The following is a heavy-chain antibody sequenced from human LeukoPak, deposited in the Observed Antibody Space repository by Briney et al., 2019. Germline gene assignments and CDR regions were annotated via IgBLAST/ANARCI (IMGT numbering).Heavy chain of an antibody. CDR1: GYTFTSYD. J-gene: IGHJ4*02. CDR2: MNPNSGNT. V-gene: IGHV1-8*01. Sequence: ASVKVSCKASGYTFTSYDINWVRHATGQGLEWMGWMNPNSGNTGYAQKFQGRVTMTRNTSISTAYMELSSLRSEDTAVYYCARGILSRRGYGVYWGQGTLVTVSS. CDR3: ARGILSRRGYGVY. D-gene: IGHD3-10*01.